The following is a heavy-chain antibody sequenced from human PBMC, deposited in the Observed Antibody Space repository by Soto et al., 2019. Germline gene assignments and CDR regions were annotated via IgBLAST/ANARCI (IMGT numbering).Heavy chain of an antibody. D-gene: IGHD2-2*01. CDR3: ARYQLKGMDV. V-gene: IGHV3-23*01. J-gene: IGHJ6*02. CDR1: GFTFSSYA. Sequence: EVQLLESGGGLVQPGGSLRLSCAASGFTFSSYALSWVRQAPGKGLGWVSAISGSGGSTYYADPVKGRFTISRDNSKNTLYLQMNSLRAEDTAVYYCARYQLKGMDVWGQGTTVTVSS. CDR2: ISGSGGST.